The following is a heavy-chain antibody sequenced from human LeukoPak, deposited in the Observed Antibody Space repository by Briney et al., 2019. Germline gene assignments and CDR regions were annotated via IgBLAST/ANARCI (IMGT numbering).Heavy chain of an antibody. J-gene: IGHJ4*02. CDR2: INHSGST. CDR1: GGSISSYY. V-gene: IGHV4-34*01. D-gene: IGHD5-12*01. Sequence: SETLSLTCTVSGGSISSYYWSWIRQPPGKGLEWIGEINHSGSTNYNPSLKSRVTISVDTSKNQFSLKLSSVTAADTAVYYCARRYSGYDEFDYWGQGTLVTVSS. CDR3: ARRYSGYDEFDY.